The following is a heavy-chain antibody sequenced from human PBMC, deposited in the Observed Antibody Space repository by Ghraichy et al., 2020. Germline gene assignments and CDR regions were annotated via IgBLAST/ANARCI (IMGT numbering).Heavy chain of an antibody. Sequence: GESLNISCAASGFTFSSYWMHWVRQAPGKGLVWVSRISSDGSSTTYADSVKGRFTISRDNAKNTLYLQMNSLRAEDTGVYYCARVRYSSGYYFDYWGQGTLVTVSS. D-gene: IGHD6-19*01. V-gene: IGHV3-74*01. CDR1: GFTFSSYW. CDR3: ARVRYSSGYYFDY. J-gene: IGHJ4*02. CDR2: ISSDGSST.